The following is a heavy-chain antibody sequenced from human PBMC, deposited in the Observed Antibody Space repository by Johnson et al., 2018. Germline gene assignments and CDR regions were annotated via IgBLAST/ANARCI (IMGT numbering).Heavy chain of an antibody. D-gene: IGHD3-22*01. CDR1: GFIFSSYG. V-gene: IGHV3-30*18. CDR3: AKAGDISGYSGVVACEI. Sequence: QVQLVQSGGGVVQPGRSLRLSCAASGFIFSSYGMHWVRQAPGKGLEWVAVISYDGINTYYEDSVKGRFSISRDNSKNTLYLQMNSLGAEETAVYYCAKAGDISGYSGVVACEIWGQGTMVTVSS. J-gene: IGHJ3*02. CDR2: ISYDGINT.